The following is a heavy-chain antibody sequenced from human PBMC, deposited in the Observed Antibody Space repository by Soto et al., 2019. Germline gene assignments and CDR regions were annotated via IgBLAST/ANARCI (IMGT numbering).Heavy chain of an antibody. CDR2: IYHSGST. D-gene: IGHD3-3*01. CDR1: GYSISSGYY. V-gene: IGHV4-38-2*01. J-gene: IGHJ5*02. CDR3: ARGTFGYYDFWSGYPRNNWFDP. Sequence: SETLSLTCAVFGYSISSGYYWGWIRQPPGXGLEWIGSIYHSGSTYYNPSLKSRVTISVDTSKNQFSLKLSSVTAADTAVYYCARGTFGYYDFWSGYPRNNWFDPWGQGTLVTVSS.